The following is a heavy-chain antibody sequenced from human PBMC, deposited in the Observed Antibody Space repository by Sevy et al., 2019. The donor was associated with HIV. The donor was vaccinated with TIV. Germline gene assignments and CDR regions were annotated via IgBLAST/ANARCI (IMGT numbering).Heavy chain of an antibody. J-gene: IGHJ4*02. CDR1: GFSFSTYA. Sequence: GGSLRLSCAASGFSFSTYAMYWVRQAPGKGLEWVAAVSYDETQTYYADSVKGRFTISRDNSKNTLYLQMNSLRAEDTAVYYCARDNVMHPPLTYYYFDPWGQGILVTVSS. V-gene: IGHV3-30-3*01. CDR2: VSYDETQT. CDR3: ARDNVMHPPLTYYYFDP. D-gene: IGHD3-9*01.